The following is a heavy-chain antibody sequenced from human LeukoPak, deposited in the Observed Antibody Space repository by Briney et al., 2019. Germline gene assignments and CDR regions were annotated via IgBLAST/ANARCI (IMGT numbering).Heavy chain of an antibody. Sequence: PGGSLRLSCAASGFTFSSYAMSWARQAPGKGLEWVSAISGSGGSTYYADSVKGRFTISRDNSKNTLYLQMNSLRAEDTAVYYCAKEPDYDFWSGYLDYWGQGTLVTVSS. CDR1: GFTFSSYA. CDR3: AKEPDYDFWSGYLDY. J-gene: IGHJ4*02. CDR2: ISGSGGST. D-gene: IGHD3-3*01. V-gene: IGHV3-23*01.